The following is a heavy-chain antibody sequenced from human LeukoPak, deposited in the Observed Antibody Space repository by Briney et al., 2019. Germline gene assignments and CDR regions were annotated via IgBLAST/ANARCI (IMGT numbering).Heavy chain of an antibody. CDR2: INPNSGNT. V-gene: IGHV1-8*01. CDR3: ARGPYDSSGYSGDGYYFDY. Sequence: ASVKVSCKASGYTFTSYDINWVRQATGQGLEWMGWINPNSGNTGYAQKFQGRVTMTTDTSTSTAYMELRSLRSDDTAVYYCARGPYDSSGYSGDGYYFDYWGQGTLVTVSS. J-gene: IGHJ4*02. CDR1: GYTFTSYD. D-gene: IGHD3-22*01.